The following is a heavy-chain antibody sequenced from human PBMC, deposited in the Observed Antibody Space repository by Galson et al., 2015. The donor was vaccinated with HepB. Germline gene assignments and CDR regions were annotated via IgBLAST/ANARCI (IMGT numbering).Heavy chain of an antibody. V-gene: IGHV5-51*03. D-gene: IGHD5-18*01. J-gene: IGHJ4*02. CDR1: GTTFSYTY. Sequence: QSGAEVKNRGESLKISCKASGTTFSYTYIGWARQMLGKGLEWMGIIFLGDSDTRYSPSLQGQVTFSADKSISTAYLQWNSLKASYTAMYYCARRVNYNYAFDVWGQGTLVTVSS. CDR3: ARRVNYNYAFDV. CDR2: IFLGDSDT.